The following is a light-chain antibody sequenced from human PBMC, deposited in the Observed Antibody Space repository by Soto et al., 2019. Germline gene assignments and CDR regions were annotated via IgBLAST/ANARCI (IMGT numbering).Light chain of an antibody. CDR3: AAWDDSLNAYV. V-gene: IGLV1-44*01. J-gene: IGLJ1*01. CDR1: DSNIGPNT. Sequence: QSVLTQPPSASGTPGQRVTISCSGGDSNIGPNTVNWYRQVPGTAPKLLIHNNDQRPSGVPDRISGSKSGTSASLAISGLHSDDEVDYYCAAWDDSLNAYVFGIGTTVTVL. CDR2: NND.